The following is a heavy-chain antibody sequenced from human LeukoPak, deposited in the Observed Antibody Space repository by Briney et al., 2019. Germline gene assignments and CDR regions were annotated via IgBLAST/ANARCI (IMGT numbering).Heavy chain of an antibody. CDR1: GGSISSGGYY. CDR3: ARDTLITRSTLYYYYGMDV. CDR2: IYYSGST. V-gene: IGHV4-31*03. Sequence: PSQTLSLTCTVSGGSISSGGYYWSWIRQHPGKGLEWIGYIYYSGSTYYNPSLKSRVTISVDTSKNQFSLKLGSVTAADTAVYYCARDTLITRSTLYYYYGMDVWGQGTTVTVSS. D-gene: IGHD3-3*01. J-gene: IGHJ6*02.